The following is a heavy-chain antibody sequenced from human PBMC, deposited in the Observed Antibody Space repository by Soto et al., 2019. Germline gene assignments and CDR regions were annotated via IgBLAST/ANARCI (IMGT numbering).Heavy chain of an antibody. V-gene: IGHV3-21*02. CDR2: ISSTGALM. CDR3: ARDRLARGIPVAGRIDY. J-gene: IGHJ4*02. Sequence: EVQLVESGGGLVKPGGSLRLSCAASGFIFSQYSMNWVRQAPGKGLEWVSSISSTGALMYYADSVKGRFTISRDDADNSRYLQMNSLRVEDTAVSYCARDRLARGIPVAGRIDYWGQGALVTVSS. D-gene: IGHD6-19*01. CDR1: GFIFSQYS.